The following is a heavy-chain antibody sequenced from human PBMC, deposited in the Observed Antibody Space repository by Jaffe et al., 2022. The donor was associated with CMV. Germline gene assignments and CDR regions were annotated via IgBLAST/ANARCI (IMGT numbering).Heavy chain of an antibody. CDR2: ISSSGGST. CDR3: AKINYYGSGSYVP. V-gene: IGHV3-23*01. Sequence: QLLESGGGLVHPGGSLRLSCAASGFTFSNYDMSWVRQAPGKGLDWVSSISSSGGSTYYADSVKGRFTISRDNSRNTLHLQMNSLRLDDTAIYYCAKINYYGSGSYVPWGQGSLVTVSS. D-gene: IGHD3-10*01. CDR1: GFTFSNYD. J-gene: IGHJ5*02.